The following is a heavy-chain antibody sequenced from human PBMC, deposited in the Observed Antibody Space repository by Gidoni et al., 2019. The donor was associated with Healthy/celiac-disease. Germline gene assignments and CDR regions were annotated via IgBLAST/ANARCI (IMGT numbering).Heavy chain of an antibody. Sequence: QVQLPQWGAGLLKPSETLSLTCAVYGGSFSGYYWRWLRQPPGKGLEWIGEINHSGSTNYNPSLKSRVTISVDTSKNQFSLKLSSVTAADTAVYYCARGLRHSYGKGWYYYYYMDVWGKGTTVTVSS. D-gene: IGHD5-18*01. CDR1: GGSFSGYY. V-gene: IGHV4-34*01. J-gene: IGHJ6*03. CDR3: ARGLRHSYGKGWYYYYYMDV. CDR2: INHSGST.